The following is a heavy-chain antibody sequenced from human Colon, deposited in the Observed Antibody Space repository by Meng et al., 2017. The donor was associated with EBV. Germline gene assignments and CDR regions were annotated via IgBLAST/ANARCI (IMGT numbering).Heavy chain of an antibody. J-gene: IGHJ4*02. CDR1: XGSVSGIY. CDR2: INHSGSS. D-gene: IGHD6-13*01. CDR3: ARGRIIEAAGTVWFAALSV. Sequence: QVQLQQWGAGLLKPSXXLSLTAALYXGSVSGIYWSWIRQPPGKGLEWIGEINHSGSSSYNPSLKSRVTISIDTSKNQVSLKLRSVTAADTAVYYCARGRIIEAAGTVWFAALSVWGQGTLVTVSS. V-gene: IGHV4-34*01.